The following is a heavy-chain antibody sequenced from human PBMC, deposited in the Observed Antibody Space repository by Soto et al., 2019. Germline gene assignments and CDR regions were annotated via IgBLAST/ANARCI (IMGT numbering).Heavy chain of an antibody. CDR3: ARGGGVGWIQPEGEFDY. D-gene: IGHD5-18*01. CDR2: ISSSGSTI. J-gene: IGHJ4*02. Sequence: PGGSLRLSCAASGFTFSSYEMNWVRQAPGMGLEWVSYISSSGSTIYYADSVKGRFTISRDNAKNSLYLQMNSLRAEDTAVYYCARGGGVGWIQPEGEFDYWGQGTLVTVSS. V-gene: IGHV3-48*03. CDR1: GFTFSSYE.